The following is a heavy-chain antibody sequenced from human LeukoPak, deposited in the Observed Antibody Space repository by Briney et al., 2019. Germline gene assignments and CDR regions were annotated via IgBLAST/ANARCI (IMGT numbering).Heavy chain of an antibody. CDR3: ARYYTMTENHGMDV. CDR2: INSDGSST. D-gene: IGHD3-22*01. CDR1: GFTFSGYW. J-gene: IGHJ6*02. V-gene: IGHV3-74*01. Sequence: GGSLRLSCAASGFTFSGYWMHWVRQTPGKGLVWVSRINSDGSSTSYADSAKGRFTISRDNAKNTLYLQMNSLRAEDTAVYYCARYYTMTENHGMDVWGQGTTVTVSS.